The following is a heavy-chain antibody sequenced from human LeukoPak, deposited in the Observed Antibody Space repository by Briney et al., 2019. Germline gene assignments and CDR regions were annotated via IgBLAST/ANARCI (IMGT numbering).Heavy chain of an antibody. Sequence: GGSLRLSCAASGFTFSDYYMSWIRQAPVKELEWVSYISSSGSTIYYADSVKGRFTISRDNAKNSLYLQMNSLRAEDTAVYYCARDLTERITIFGVPNNWGQGTLVTVSS. CDR3: ARDLTERITIFGVPNN. D-gene: IGHD3-3*01. J-gene: IGHJ4*02. V-gene: IGHV3-11*01. CDR1: GFTFSDYY. CDR2: ISSSGSTI.